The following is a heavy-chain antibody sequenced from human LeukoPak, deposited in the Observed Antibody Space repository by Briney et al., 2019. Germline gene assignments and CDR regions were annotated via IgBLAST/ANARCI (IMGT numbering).Heavy chain of an antibody. CDR1: GFTFSSYS. CDR2: ISSSSSYI. V-gene: IGHV3-21*01. D-gene: IGHD3-9*01. Sequence: PGGSLRLSCAASGFTFSSYSMNWVRQAPGKGLEWVSSISSSSSYIYYADSVKGRFTIFRDNAKNSLYLQMNSLRAEDTAVYYCARDHYDILTGYPDSFDYWGQGTLVTVSS. CDR3: ARDHYDILTGYPDSFDY. J-gene: IGHJ4*02.